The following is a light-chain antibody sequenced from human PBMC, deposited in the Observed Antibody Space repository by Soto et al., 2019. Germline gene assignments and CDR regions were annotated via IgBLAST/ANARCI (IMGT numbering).Light chain of an antibody. CDR2: EVT. CDR1: SSDVGGYNF. V-gene: IGLV2-14*03. CDR3: CSHSSSITGM. J-gene: IGLJ3*02. Sequence: QSVLTQTASVSGSPGQSITISCTGTSSDVGGYNFVSWYQQHPGKAPKLIIHEVTNRPSGVSDRFSGSKSGNTASLTISQLQAEDEAVYYCCSHSSSITGMFGGGTKLTVL.